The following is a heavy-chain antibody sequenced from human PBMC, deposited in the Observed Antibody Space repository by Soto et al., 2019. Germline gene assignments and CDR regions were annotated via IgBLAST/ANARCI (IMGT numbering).Heavy chain of an antibody. Sequence: ASVKVSCKASGYTFTSYYMHRVRQAPGQGLEWMGIINPSGGSTSYAQKFQGRVTMTRDTSTSTVYMELSSLRSEDTAVYYCARGGLNRGDFWSGSYNFDYWGQGPLVTVSS. CDR2: INPSGGST. CDR3: ARGGLNRGDFWSGSYNFDY. CDR1: GYTFTSYY. V-gene: IGHV1-46*01. D-gene: IGHD3-3*01. J-gene: IGHJ4*02.